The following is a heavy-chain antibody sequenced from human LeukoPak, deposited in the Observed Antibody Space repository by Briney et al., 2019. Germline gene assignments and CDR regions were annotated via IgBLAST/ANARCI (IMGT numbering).Heavy chain of an antibody. J-gene: IGHJ4*02. CDR1: GGSISGYS. V-gene: IGHV4-4*07. Sequence: SETLSLTCTASGGSISGYSWSWIRQSAGKGLEWIGRIYTSGNTDYNPSFKSRVTLSIDTSKKQFSLKLASLTAADTAVYYCAREDTSSWNPYFDYWGQGTLVTVSS. D-gene: IGHD6-13*01. CDR2: IYTSGNT. CDR3: AREDTSSWNPYFDY.